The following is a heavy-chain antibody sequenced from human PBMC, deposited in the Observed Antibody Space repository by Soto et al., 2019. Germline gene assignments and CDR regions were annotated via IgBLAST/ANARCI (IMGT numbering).Heavy chain of an antibody. CDR2: LFPADSDA. J-gene: IGHJ3*01. Sequence: EVQLVQSGAELKKPGESLRISCKTSGYSFNIYYIGWVRQMPGKGLEWMGSLFPADSDATYSPSFQGQVTISADKSLTTAYLQWSSLKVSDTAMYYCVRQQAGDDVWGQGTMVTVSS. V-gene: IGHV5-51*01. CDR3: VRQQAGDDV. CDR1: GYSFNIYY.